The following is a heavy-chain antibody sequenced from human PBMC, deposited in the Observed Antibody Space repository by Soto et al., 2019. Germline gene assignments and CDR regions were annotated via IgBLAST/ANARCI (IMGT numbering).Heavy chain of an antibody. CDR2: VNAYTGIT. J-gene: IGHJ5*02. V-gene: IGHV1-18*04. D-gene: IGHD3-16*01. CDR1: GYTFTGYG. Sequence: ASVKVSCKASGYTFTGYGMNWVRQAPGQGLEWKGWVNAYTGITNYAQKLQGRVTMTTDTSTNTAYMELSSLRSDDTAVYYCVNGGYAYYHDHWGQGTLVTVSS. CDR3: VNGGYAYYHDH.